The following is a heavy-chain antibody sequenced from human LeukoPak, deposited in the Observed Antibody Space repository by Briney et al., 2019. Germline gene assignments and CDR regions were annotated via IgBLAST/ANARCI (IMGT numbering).Heavy chain of an antibody. CDR3: ARDRGGLGATGIDY. J-gene: IGHJ4*02. Sequence: ASVKVSCKASGGTFSSYAISWVRQAPGQGLEWMGGIIPIFGTANYAQKFQGRVTITADESTSTAYMELSSLRSEDTAVYYCARDRGGLGATGIDYWGQGTLVTVSS. D-gene: IGHD1-26*01. CDR1: GGTFSSYA. V-gene: IGHV1-69*13. CDR2: IIPIFGTA.